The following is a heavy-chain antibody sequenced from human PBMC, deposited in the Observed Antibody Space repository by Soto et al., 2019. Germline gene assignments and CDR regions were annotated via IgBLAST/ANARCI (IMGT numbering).Heavy chain of an antibody. V-gene: IGHV1-18*01. CDR1: GYTFTSYG. Sequence: QVQLVQSGAEVKKPGASVKVSCKASGYTFTSYGISWVRQAPGQGLEWMGWINPYNGNTNYAQKPQGRVTMTTDPSTNTAYMELRSLSSDDTAVYYCARDWFGIDYWGQGTLVTVSS. CDR3: ARDWFGIDY. J-gene: IGHJ4*02. CDR2: INPYNGNT. D-gene: IGHD3-16*01.